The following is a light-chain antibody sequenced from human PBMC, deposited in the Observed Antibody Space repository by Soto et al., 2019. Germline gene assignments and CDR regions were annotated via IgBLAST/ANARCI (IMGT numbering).Light chain of an antibody. Sequence: QSALTQPASGSGSPGQSSTISCTGTSSDVGGFNYVSWYQHHPGRAPKLMIYEVSNRPSGVSNRFSGSKSGNTASLTISGLQAEDEADYYCRSSTRSSTYVFGTGNKVTVL. J-gene: IGLJ1*01. CDR3: RSSTRSSTYV. CDR2: EVS. CDR1: SSDVGGFNY. V-gene: IGLV2-14*01.